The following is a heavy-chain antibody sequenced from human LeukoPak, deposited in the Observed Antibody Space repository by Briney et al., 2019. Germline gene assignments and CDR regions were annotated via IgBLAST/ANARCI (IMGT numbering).Heavy chain of an antibody. Sequence: PGGSLRLSCAASGFTFSSYGMHWVRQAPGKGLEWVAVISYDGSNKYYADSVKGRFTISGDNSKNTLYLQMNSLRAEDTAVYYCAKAPRIVGATLDPLIDYWGQGTLVTVSS. CDR1: GFTFSSYG. CDR3: AKAPRIVGATLDPLIDY. CDR2: ISYDGSNK. D-gene: IGHD1-26*01. V-gene: IGHV3-30*18. J-gene: IGHJ4*02.